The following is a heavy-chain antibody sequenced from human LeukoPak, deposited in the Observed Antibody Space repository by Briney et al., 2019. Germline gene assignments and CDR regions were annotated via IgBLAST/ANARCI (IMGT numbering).Heavy chain of an antibody. V-gene: IGHV4-38-2*02. J-gene: IGHJ4*02. Sequence: SETPSLTCTVSGYSISSGYYWGWIRQPPGKGLEWIGSIYHSGSTYYNPSLKSRVTISVDTSKNQFSLKLSSVTAADTAVYYCAREPHNYDFWSGTKSHFDYWGQGTLVTVSS. D-gene: IGHD3-3*01. CDR1: GYSISSGYY. CDR2: IYHSGST. CDR3: AREPHNYDFWSGTKSHFDY.